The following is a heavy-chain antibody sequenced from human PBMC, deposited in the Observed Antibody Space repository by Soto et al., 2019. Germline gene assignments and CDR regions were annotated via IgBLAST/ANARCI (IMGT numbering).Heavy chain of an antibody. CDR3: ARGYCTGGSCYRPGFDY. D-gene: IGHD2-15*01. Sequence: SETLSLTCSVSGGSISSYYRSWIRQPPGKGLEWIAYIYYSGSTSYNPSLKNRVTISADTSKNQISLKVSSVTAADTAVYYCARGYCTGGSCYRPGFDYWGQGTLVTVSS. CDR2: IYYSGST. J-gene: IGHJ4*02. CDR1: GGSISSYY. V-gene: IGHV4-59*01.